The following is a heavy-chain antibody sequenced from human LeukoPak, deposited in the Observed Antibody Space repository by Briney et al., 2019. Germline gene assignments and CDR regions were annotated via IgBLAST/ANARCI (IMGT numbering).Heavy chain of an antibody. V-gene: IGHV3-7*04. CDR1: GFTFSSNW. CDR3: ARVLGCGRDCYHMDY. Sequence: GGPLRLSCAASGFTFSSNWKSWGRQAPGQRLKWLDNIKQDGSEKYYVDSLKGRFTISRDNAKNSLYLKMNSLRAEDTAVYYCARVLGCGRDCYHMDYWGQGTLVTVSS. D-gene: IGHD2-21*02. CDR2: IKQDGSEK. J-gene: IGHJ4*02.